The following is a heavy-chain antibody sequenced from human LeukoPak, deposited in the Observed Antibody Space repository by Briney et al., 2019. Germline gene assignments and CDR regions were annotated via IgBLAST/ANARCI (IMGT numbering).Heavy chain of an antibody. CDR2: IYSGGST. D-gene: IGHD2-2*01. Sequence: GGSLRLSCAASGFTVSSNYMSWVRQAPGKGLEWVSVIYSGGSTYYADSVKGRFTISRDNSKNTLHLQMNSLRTEDTAVYYCARAPTVLVGYCSSSSCQADYWGQGTLVTVSS. J-gene: IGHJ4*02. CDR1: GFTVSSNY. CDR3: ARAPTVLVGYCSSSSCQADY. V-gene: IGHV3-53*05.